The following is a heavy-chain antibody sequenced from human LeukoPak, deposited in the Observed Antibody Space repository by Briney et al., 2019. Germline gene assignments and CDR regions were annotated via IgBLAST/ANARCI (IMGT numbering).Heavy chain of an antibody. Sequence: GGSLRLSCAASGFIFDDYGMNWVRQAPGKGLEWVSAISGSGGSTYYADSVKGRFTVSRDNSKNTLYLQMNSLRAEDTAVYYCVKGLKGFDIWGQGTMVTVSS. J-gene: IGHJ3*02. V-gene: IGHV3-23*01. CDR3: VKGLKGFDI. CDR1: GFIFDDYG. D-gene: IGHD2-8*01. CDR2: ISGSGGST.